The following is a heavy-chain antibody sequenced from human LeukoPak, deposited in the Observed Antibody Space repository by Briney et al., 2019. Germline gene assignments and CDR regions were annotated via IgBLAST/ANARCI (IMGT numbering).Heavy chain of an antibody. CDR2: ISGSGGST. CDR1: GFTFSSYA. CDR3: TKSGYSYGDFDY. Sequence: PGGSLRLSCAASGFTFSSYAMSWVRQAPGKGLEWVSAISGSGGSTYYADSVKGRFTISRDNSKNTLYLQMNSLRAEDTAVYYCTKSGYSYGDFDYWGQGTLVTVSS. D-gene: IGHD5-18*01. V-gene: IGHV3-23*01. J-gene: IGHJ4*02.